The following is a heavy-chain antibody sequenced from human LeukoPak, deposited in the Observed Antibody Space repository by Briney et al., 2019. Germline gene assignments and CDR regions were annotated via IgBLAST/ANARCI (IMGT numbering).Heavy chain of an antibody. V-gene: IGHV3-74*01. Sequence: PGGSLRLSCAASGFTFSSYWMHWVRHAPGKGLVWVSRINSDGSSTSYADSVKGRFTISRDNAKNTLYLQMNSLRAEDTAVYYCARVRSHYCDADFDYWGQGTLVTVSS. CDR3: ARVRSHYCDADFDY. CDR2: INSDGSST. CDR1: GFTFSSYW. J-gene: IGHJ4*02. D-gene: IGHD3-22*01.